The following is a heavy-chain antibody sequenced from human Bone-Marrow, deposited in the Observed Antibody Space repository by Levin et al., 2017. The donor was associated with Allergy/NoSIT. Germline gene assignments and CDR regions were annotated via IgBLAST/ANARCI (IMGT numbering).Heavy chain of an antibody. J-gene: IGHJ6*02. CDR2: IYSAGNT. CDR3: ASLSGGYARTFYDVGVDV. Sequence: GESLKISCAASGFTVSSHYLGWVRQAPGKGLEWVSVIYSAGNTYYADSVKGRFTISRDNSKNTLYLQMNSLGAEDTAVYYCASLSGGYARTFYDVGVDVWGQGTTVTVSS. CDR1: GFTVSSHY. V-gene: IGHV3-53*01. D-gene: IGHD6-25*01.